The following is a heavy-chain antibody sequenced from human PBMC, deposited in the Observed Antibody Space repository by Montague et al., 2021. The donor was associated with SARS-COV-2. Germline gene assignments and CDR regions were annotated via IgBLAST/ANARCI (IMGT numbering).Heavy chain of an antibody. CDR2: MYHSGST. CDR1: GGSISSGGYS. J-gene: IGHJ5*02. V-gene: IGHV4-30-2*01. CDR3: ARGKSYYDILTGYYRVSWFDP. D-gene: IGHD3-9*01. Sequence: TLSLTCAVSGGSISSGGYSWSWIRQPPGEGLEWIGYMYHSGSTYYKLSLKSRVTISVDRSKNQVSLKLTSVTAADTAVYYCARGKSYYDILTGYYRVSWFDPWGQGTLVTVSS.